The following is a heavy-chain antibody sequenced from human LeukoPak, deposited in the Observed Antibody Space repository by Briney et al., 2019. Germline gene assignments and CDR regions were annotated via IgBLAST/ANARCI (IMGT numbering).Heavy chain of an antibody. J-gene: IGHJ4*02. CDR2: ISYDGSNK. V-gene: IGHV3-30*04. CDR3: ARGIQLWLMNY. D-gene: IGHD5-18*01. CDR1: GFTFSSYA. Sequence: GRSLRLSCAASGFTFSSYAMHWVRQAPGKGLEWVAVISYDGSNKYYADSVKGRFTISRDNSKNTLYLQMNSLRAEDTAVYYCARGIQLWLMNYWGQGTLVTVS.